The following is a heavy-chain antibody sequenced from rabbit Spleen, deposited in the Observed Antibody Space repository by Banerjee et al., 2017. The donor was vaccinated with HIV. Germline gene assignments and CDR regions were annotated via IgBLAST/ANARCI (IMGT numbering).Heavy chain of an antibody. V-gene: IGHV1S45*01. CDR1: GFSFSNNYY. Sequence: QEQLVESGGGLVQPEGSLTLTCTTSGFSFSNNYYMCWVRQAPGKGLEWIACINGVTGKAVYASWAKGRFTCSKTSSTTVTLQMTSLTAADTATYFCARDTGSSFSSYGMDLWGPGTLVTVS. J-gene: IGHJ6*01. CDR2: INGVTGKA. D-gene: IGHD8-1*01. CDR3: ARDTGSSFSSYGMDL.